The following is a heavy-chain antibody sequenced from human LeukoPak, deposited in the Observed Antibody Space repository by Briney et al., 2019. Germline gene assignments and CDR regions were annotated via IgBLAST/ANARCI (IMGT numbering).Heavy chain of an antibody. CDR2: IIPILGIA. D-gene: IGHD3-22*01. Sequence: SVKVSCKASGGGFSVDAIGWGREGPGQRLEWMGRIIPILGIANYAQKFQGSVTLTADNSTSTASMELRSLRSEDTAVYYCARSIGDSSGYYMTETRAFDYWGQGTLVTVSS. J-gene: IGHJ4*02. CDR3: ARSIGDSSGYYMTETRAFDY. CDR1: GGGFSVDA. V-gene: IGHV1-69*04.